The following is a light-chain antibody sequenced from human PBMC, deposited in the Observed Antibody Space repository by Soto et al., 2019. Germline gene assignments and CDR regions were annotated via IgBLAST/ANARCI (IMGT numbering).Light chain of an antibody. CDR2: KAA. Sequence: DIQMTQSPSTLSASVGDRVTITCRASQSISSWLAWYQHKPGKDPKLLIYKAASLESGVPSRFSGSGSGTEFTLTISSLQPDDFATYYCQQYNSDPTWTFGQGTKVEIK. V-gene: IGKV1-5*03. J-gene: IGKJ1*01. CDR1: QSISSW. CDR3: QQYNSDPTWT.